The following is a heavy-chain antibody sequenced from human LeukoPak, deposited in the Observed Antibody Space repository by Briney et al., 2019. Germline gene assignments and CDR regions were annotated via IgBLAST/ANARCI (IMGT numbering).Heavy chain of an antibody. CDR1: GFTFSSHW. V-gene: IGHV3-7*01. CDR3: ARVEASGYDYGAFDY. Sequence: GGSLRLSCAASGFTFSSHWMSWVRQAPGKGLAWVANIKQDGSEKYYVDSVKGRFTISRDNAKNSLYLQMNSLRAEDTAVYYCARVEASGYDYGAFDYWGQGTLVTVSS. CDR2: IKQDGSEK. D-gene: IGHD5-12*01. J-gene: IGHJ4*02.